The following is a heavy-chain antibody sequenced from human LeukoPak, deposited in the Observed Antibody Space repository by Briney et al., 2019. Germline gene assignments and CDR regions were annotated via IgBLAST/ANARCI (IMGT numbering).Heavy chain of an antibody. D-gene: IGHD5-18*01. V-gene: IGHV4-59*01. CDR1: GGSISSYY. Sequence: SETLSLTCTVSGGSISSYYWSWIRQPPGKGLEWIGYIYYSGSTNYNPSLKSRVTISVDTSKNQSSLKLSSVNAADTAVYYCARQSGYSYGYAFDSWGQGALVTVSS. CDR3: ARQSGYSYGYAFDS. CDR2: IYYSGST. J-gene: IGHJ4*02.